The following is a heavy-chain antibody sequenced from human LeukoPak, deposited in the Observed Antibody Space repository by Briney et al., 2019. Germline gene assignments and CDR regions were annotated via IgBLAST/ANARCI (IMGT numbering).Heavy chain of an antibody. V-gene: IGHV3-66*02. CDR1: GFTVSSNY. D-gene: IGHD3-10*01. CDR3: GRALRGVNTLDY. CDR2: IYSGGST. Sequence: GGSLRLSCAASGFTVSSNYMSWVRQAPGKGLEWVSVIYSGGSTYYADSVKGRFTISRDNSKNTLYLQINRLRAEDTAVYYCGRALRGVNTLDYWGKGTLVTVSS. J-gene: IGHJ4*02.